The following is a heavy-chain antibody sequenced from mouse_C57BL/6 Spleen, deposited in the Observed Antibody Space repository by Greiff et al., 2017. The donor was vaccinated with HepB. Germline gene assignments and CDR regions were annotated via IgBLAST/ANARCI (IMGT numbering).Heavy chain of an antibody. J-gene: IGHJ4*01. Sequence: QVQLKESGPELVKPGASVKISCKASGYAFSSSWMNWVKQRPGKGLEWIGRIYPGDGDTNYNGKFKGKATLTADKSSSTAYMQLSSLTSEDSAVYFCASYYGSIYAMDYWGQGTSVTVSS. D-gene: IGHD1-1*01. CDR2: IYPGDGDT. V-gene: IGHV1-82*01. CDR1: GYAFSSSW. CDR3: ASYYGSIYAMDY.